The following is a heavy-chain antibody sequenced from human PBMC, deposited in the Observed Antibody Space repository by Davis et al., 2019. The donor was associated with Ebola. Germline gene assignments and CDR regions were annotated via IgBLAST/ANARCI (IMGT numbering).Heavy chain of an antibody. CDR2: IYYSGST. D-gene: IGHD4-17*01. Sequence: MPSETLSLTCTVSGESINSYYWSWIRQSPGQGLEWIGYIYYSGSTKYNPSLTSRLTMSVDTPTNQFYFKVTSVTASDTAVYYCARLRRDWFDSWGQGTLVTVSS. J-gene: IGHJ5*01. V-gene: IGHV4-59*08. CDR1: GESINSYY. CDR3: ARLRRDWFDS.